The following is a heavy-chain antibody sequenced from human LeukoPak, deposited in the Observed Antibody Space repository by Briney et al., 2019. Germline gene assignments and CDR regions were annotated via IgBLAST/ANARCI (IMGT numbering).Heavy chain of an antibody. D-gene: IGHD4-17*01. Sequence: GGSLRLSCAASGFTFSIYAMSWVRQAPGKGLEWVSAISGSGGSTYYADSVKGRFTISRDNSKNTLYLQMNSLRAEDTAVYYCARGSGYGDFDPWGQGTLVAVSS. V-gene: IGHV3-23*01. J-gene: IGHJ5*02. CDR1: GFTFSIYA. CDR3: ARGSGYGDFDP. CDR2: ISGSGGST.